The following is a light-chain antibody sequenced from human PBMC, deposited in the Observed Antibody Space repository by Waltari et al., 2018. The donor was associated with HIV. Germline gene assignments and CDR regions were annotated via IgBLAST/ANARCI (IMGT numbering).Light chain of an antibody. CDR1: SSDVGSYNL. CDR2: EVS. J-gene: IGLJ7*01. Sequence: QSALTQPASVSGSPGQSITISCTRTSSDVGSYNLVSWYQQHPGKAPKLMIYEVSKRPSGVSNRFSGSKSGNTASLTISGLQAEDEADYYCCSYAGSYAVFGGGTQLTVL. V-gene: IGLV2-23*02. CDR3: CSYAGSYAV.